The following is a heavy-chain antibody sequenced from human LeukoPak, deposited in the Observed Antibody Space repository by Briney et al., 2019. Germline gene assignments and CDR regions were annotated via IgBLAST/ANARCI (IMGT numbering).Heavy chain of an antibody. V-gene: IGHV4-59*08. D-gene: IGHD1-26*01. CDR3: ARQRQWEVLRGAWFAP. CDR1: RGSIIGSY. J-gene: IGHJ5*02. CDR2: ISYCGSP. Sequence: SGTLSLTSTHPRGSIIGSYGTSIPPAPGKGLWLSGYISYCGSPNYTLSLKSRVTISVDMSKNQFSLNLRAVTAADTAVYYCARQRQWEVLRGAWFAPWGQGCLVSVS.